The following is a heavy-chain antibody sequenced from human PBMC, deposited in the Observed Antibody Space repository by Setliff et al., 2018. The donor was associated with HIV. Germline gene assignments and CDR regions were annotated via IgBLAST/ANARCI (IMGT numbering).Heavy chain of an antibody. CDR2: KYYSGST. V-gene: IGHV4-39*01. J-gene: IGHJ4*02. CDR1: GGSISSSSHY. CDR3: ARPSSGSWHPGRFDY. Sequence: SETLSLTCTVSGGSISSSSHYWGWIRQPPGKGLEWIGSKYYSGSTYYNPSLKSRVTISVDTSKNQFSLKLSSVTAADTAVYYCARPSSGSWHPGRFDYWGQGTLVTVSS. D-gene: IGHD6-13*01.